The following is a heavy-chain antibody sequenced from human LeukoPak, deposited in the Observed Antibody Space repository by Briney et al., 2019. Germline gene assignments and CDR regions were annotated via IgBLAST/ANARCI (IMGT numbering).Heavy chain of an antibody. CDR1: GFTFSDYY. J-gene: IGHJ4*02. Sequence: GGSLRLSCAASGFTFSDYYMSWIRQAPGKGLEWVSAISGSGGSTYYADSVKGRFTISRDNSKNTLYLQMNSLRAEDTAVYYCARRHRQYSSSWTDFDYWGQGTLVTVSS. CDR2: ISGSGGST. CDR3: ARRHRQYSSSWTDFDY. D-gene: IGHD6-13*01. V-gene: IGHV3-23*01.